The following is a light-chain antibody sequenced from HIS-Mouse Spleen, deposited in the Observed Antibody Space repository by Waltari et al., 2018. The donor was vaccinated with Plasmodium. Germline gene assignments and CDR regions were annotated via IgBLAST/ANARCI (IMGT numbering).Light chain of an antibody. CDR2: AAS. CDR3: QQSYSTWT. Sequence: DIQMTQSPSSLSASVGDRVTITCRASQSINSYLNWYQQKPGKAPKLLIYAASSLQSGVPSRFSGSGSGTDFTLTISSLQPEDFATYYCQQSYSTWTFGQGTKVEI. V-gene: IGKV1-39*01. CDR1: QSINSY. J-gene: IGKJ1*01.